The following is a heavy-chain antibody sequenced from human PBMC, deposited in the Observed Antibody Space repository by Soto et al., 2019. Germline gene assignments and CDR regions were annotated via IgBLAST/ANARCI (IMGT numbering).Heavy chain of an antibody. Sequence: QVHLEESGGGLVKPGGSLRLSCTASGFIFSDYYMSWIRQAPGKGLEWVSDISNSGRITHHADSVEGRFTISRDNAQDSLNLQMNSLRPEDSAIYSGARDHGGGGLTLESWGQGTLVTVSS. V-gene: IGHV3-11*01. D-gene: IGHD3-16*01. J-gene: IGHJ4*02. CDR3: ARDHGGGGLTLES. CDR2: ISNSGRIT. CDR1: GFIFSDYY.